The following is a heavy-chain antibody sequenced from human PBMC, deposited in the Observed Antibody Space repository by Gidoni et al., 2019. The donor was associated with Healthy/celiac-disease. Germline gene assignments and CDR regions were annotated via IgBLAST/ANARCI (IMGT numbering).Heavy chain of an antibody. V-gene: IGHV4-59*01. Sequence: QVQLQESGPGLVKPSATLSLTCTASGGSISSYSLRWIRQPPGKGLEWIGYIYYSGSTNYNPTIKSRVTISVSTSKNQFTLKRSAVTAADTAVYYCAREEPRMYYYGSGSAAGGAFDIWGQGTMVTVSS. CDR2: IYYSGST. D-gene: IGHD3-10*01. CDR3: AREEPRMYYYGSGSAAGGAFDI. CDR1: GGSISSYS. J-gene: IGHJ3*02.